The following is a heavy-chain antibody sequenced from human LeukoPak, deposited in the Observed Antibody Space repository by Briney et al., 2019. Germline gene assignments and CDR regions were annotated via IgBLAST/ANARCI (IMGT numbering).Heavy chain of an antibody. CDR1: GYTFTSYD. CDR3: ARSGQQWPVRAGFDP. Sequence: ASVKVSCKASGYTFTSYDINWVRQATGQGLEWMGWMNPNSGNTGYAQKFQGRVTMTRNTSISTAYMELSSLRSEDTAVYYCARSGQQWPVRAGFDPWGQGTLVTVSS. J-gene: IGHJ5*02. D-gene: IGHD6-19*01. CDR2: MNPNSGNT. V-gene: IGHV1-8*01.